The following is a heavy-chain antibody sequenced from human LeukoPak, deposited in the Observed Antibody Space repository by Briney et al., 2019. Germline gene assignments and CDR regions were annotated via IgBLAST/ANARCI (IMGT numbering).Heavy chain of an antibody. J-gene: IGHJ6*02. Sequence: GGSLRLSCAASGFTFSSYSMNWVRQAPGKGLEWVSSISSSSSYIYYADSVKGRFTISRDNAKNSLYLQMNSLRAEDMAVYYCARDAIEYSSSDVWGQGTTVTVSS. CDR1: GFTFSSYS. CDR3: ARDAIEYSSSDV. CDR2: ISSSSSYI. D-gene: IGHD6-6*01. V-gene: IGHV3-21*01.